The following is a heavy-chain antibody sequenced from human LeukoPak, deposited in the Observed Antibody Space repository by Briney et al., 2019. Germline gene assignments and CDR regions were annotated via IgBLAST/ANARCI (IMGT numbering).Heavy chain of an antibody. D-gene: IGHD2-21*01. CDR1: GFTFSSYW. J-gene: IGHJ6*02. V-gene: IGHV3-7*01. CDR2: INQDGSEK. Sequence: GGSLRLSCADSGFTFSSYWMSWVRQAPGKGLEWVANINQDGSEKHYVDPVKGRFTISRDNAKNSLYLQMNSLRAEDTAVYYCARYCGGDCYGMDVWGQGTTVTVSS. CDR3: ARYCGGDCYGMDV.